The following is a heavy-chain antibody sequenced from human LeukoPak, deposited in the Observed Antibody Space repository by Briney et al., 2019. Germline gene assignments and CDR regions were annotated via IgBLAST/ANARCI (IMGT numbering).Heavy chain of an antibody. CDR2: INPNSGGT. V-gene: IGHV1-2*02. CDR3: ARGGAYDSSGYFSPQLDY. Sequence: ASVKVSFKASGYTFTGYYMHWVRQAPGQGLEWMGWINPNSGGTNYAQKFQGRVTMTRDTSISTAYMELSRLRSDDTAVYYCARGGAYDSSGYFSPQLDYWGQGTLVTVSS. J-gene: IGHJ4*02. CDR1: GYTFTGYY. D-gene: IGHD3-22*01.